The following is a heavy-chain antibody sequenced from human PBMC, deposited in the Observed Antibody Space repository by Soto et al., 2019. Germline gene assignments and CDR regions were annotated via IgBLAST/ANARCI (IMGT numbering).Heavy chain of an antibody. D-gene: IGHD4-17*01. CDR1: GCRCITYG. V-gene: IGHV5-51*01. J-gene: IGHJ4*02. Sequence: ESHQISCKGAGCRCITYGIGWVSQMPGKGLEWMGIIYPGDSDARYSPSFQGQVTISVDKSISTAYLHWSSLKASDTAMFYCVATTIGSAYFDNWGQGTMVTVSS. CDR3: VATTIGSAYFDN. CDR2: IYPGDSDA.